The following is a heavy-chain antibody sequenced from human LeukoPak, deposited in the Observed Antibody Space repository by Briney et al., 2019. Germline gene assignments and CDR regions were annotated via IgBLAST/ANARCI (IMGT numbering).Heavy chain of an antibody. V-gene: IGHV3-23*01. Sequence: PGGSLRLSCAASGFTSTNYAMNWVRQAPGKGLEWVSVLIGSSGSTDYADSVKGRFTISRDTSKNTLFLQMSSLRAEDTAIYYCAKGAYDYIEIGYFDSWGQGTLVSVSS. CDR2: LIGSSGST. CDR3: AKGAYDYIEIGYFDS. J-gene: IGHJ4*02. D-gene: IGHD5-12*01. CDR1: GFTSTNYA.